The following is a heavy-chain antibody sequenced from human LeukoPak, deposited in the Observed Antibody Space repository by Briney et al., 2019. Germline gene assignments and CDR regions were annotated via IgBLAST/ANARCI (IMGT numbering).Heavy chain of an antibody. J-gene: IGHJ3*02. Sequence: GGSLRLSCAASGFTVSSNYMSWVRQAPGKGLEWVSVIYSGGSTYYADSVKGRFAISRDNSKNTLYLQMNSLRAEDTAVYYCARMGVGGAFDIWGQGTMVTVSS. D-gene: IGHD2-15*01. CDR1: GFTVSSNY. CDR3: ARMGVGGAFDI. V-gene: IGHV3-53*01. CDR2: IYSGGST.